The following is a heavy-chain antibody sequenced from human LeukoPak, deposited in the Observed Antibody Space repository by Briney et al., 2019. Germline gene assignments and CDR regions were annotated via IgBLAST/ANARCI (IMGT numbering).Heavy chain of an antibody. Sequence: GGSLRLSCAVSGFTFSGYAMSWARQAPGKGLEWVASINHNGNVNYYVDSVKGRFTISRDNAKNSLYLQMSNLRAEDTAVYFCARGGGLDVWGQGATVTVSS. V-gene: IGHV3-7*03. CDR1: GFTFSGYA. CDR2: INHNGNVN. J-gene: IGHJ6*02. CDR3: ARGGGLDV. D-gene: IGHD3-16*01.